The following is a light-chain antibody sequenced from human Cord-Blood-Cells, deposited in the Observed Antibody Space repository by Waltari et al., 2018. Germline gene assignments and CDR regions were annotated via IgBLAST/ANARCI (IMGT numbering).Light chain of an antibody. J-gene: IGKJ2*01. CDR3: QQYGSSPPMYT. V-gene: IGKV3-20*01. CDR2: GAS. CDR1: QSVSSSY. Sequence: EXVLTXXPGTLSLSXXXRTXXPCXASQSVSSSYLAWYQQKPGQAPRLLIYGASSRATGIPDRFSGSVSGTDFTLTISRLEPEDFAVYYCQQYGSSPPMYTFGQGTKLEIK.